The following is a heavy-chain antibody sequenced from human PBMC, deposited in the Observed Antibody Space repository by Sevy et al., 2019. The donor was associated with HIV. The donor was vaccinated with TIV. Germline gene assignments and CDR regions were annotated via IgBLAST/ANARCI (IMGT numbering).Heavy chain of an antibody. CDR2: IWYDGRNT. J-gene: IGHJ4*02. D-gene: IGHD3-16*01. CDR1: GFTLSSNH. CDR3: VRDNLGFDY. V-gene: IGHV3-33*01. Sequence: GGSLRLSCAASGFTLSSNHMHWVRQAPGKGLEWVAAIWYDGRNTYYADAVKGRFTISRDNSENTLHLQMNSLPAEDTAVYYCVRDNLGFDYWGQGTLVTVSS.